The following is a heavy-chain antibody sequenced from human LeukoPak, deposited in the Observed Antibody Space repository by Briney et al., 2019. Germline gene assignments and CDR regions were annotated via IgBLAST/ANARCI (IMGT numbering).Heavy chain of an antibody. D-gene: IGHD3-3*01. CDR3: ARGSRFGVVGRDAFDI. J-gene: IGHJ3*02. CDR2: ISISSNYI. Sequence: PGGSLRLSCAASGFTFSSYSINWVRQAPGKGLEWVSSISISSNYIYYADSVKGRFTISRDNAKNSLYLQVNSLRAEDTAVYYCARGSRFGVVGRDAFDIWGQGTVVTVSS. V-gene: IGHV3-21*01. CDR1: GFTFSSYS.